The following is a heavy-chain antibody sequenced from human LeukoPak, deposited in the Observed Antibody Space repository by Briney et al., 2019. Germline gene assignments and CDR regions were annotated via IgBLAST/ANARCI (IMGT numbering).Heavy chain of an antibody. Sequence: SETLSLTCAVYGGSFSGYYWSWIRQPPGKGLEWIGEINHSGSTYYNPSLKSRVTISVDTSKNQFSLKLSSVTAADTAVFYCARTGYPSGTHFDYWGQGTLVTVSS. J-gene: IGHJ4*02. V-gene: IGHV4-34*01. CDR2: INHSGST. CDR1: GGSFSGYY. CDR3: ARTGYPSGTHFDY. D-gene: IGHD5-18*01.